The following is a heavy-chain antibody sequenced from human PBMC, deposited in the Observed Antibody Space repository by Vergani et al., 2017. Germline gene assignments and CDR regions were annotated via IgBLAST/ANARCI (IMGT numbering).Heavy chain of an antibody. CDR2: ISWTSGSI. D-gene: IGHD6-13*01. CDR1: GFTFDDYA. Sequence: EVQLVESGGGLVQPGRSLRLSCAASGFTFDDYAMHWVRQAPGKGLEWVSGISWTSGSIGYADSVKGRFTISRDNAKNSLYLQMNSLRAEDTALYYCAKGAGSIAAAGTSGYWGQGTLVTVSS. J-gene: IGHJ4*02. V-gene: IGHV3-9*01. CDR3: AKGAGSIAAAGTSGY.